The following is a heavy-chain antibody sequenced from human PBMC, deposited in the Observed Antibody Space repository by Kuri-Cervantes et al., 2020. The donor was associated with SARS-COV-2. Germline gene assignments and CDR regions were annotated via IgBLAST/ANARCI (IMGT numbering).Heavy chain of an antibody. J-gene: IGHJ4*02. CDR2: ISAYNGNT. D-gene: IGHD6-13*01. V-gene: IGHV1-18*01. Sequence: ASVKVSCKVSGYTLTELSMHWVRQAPGQGLEWMGWISAYNGNTNYAQKLQGRVTMTTDTSTSTAYMELRSLRSDDTAVYYCARDIGYSNYCNGYWGQGTLVTVSS. CDR1: GYTLTELS. CDR3: ARDIGYSNYCNGY.